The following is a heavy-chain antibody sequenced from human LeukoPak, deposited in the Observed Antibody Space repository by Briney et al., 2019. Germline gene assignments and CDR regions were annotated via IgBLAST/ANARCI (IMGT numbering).Heavy chain of an antibody. CDR2: LNSDGSST. J-gene: IGHJ3*02. Sequence: GGSLRLSCAASGFTLRTYWMHWVRQAPGKGLVWVSRLNSDGSSTNYADSVRGRFTISRDTAKNTLFLQMNSLRGEDTAVYYCARGFYGENAFDIWGQGTIVTVSS. CDR3: ARGFYGENAFDI. CDR1: GFTLRTYW. V-gene: IGHV3-74*01. D-gene: IGHD3-3*01.